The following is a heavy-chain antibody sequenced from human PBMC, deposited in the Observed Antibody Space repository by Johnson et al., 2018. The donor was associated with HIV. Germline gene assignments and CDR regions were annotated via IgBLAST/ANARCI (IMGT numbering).Heavy chain of an antibody. CDR2: INQDGTEK. CDR1: EFTFHSYW. Sequence: VQLVESGGGLVQPGGSLRLSCAASEFTFHSYWMTWVRQAPGKGLEWVANINQDGTEKYYVDSLTGRFTISRDNAKKSLYLQMNSLRAEVTALYYCTTGLSWNDAFHIWAQGTMVTVSS. V-gene: IGHV3-7*03. D-gene: IGHD1-1*01. J-gene: IGHJ3*02. CDR3: TTGLSWNDAFHI.